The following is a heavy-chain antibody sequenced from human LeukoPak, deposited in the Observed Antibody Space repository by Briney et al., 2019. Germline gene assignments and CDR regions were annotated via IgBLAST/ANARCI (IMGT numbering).Heavy chain of an antibody. CDR2: ISYDGSNK. D-gene: IGHD1-26*01. J-gene: IGHJ2*01. V-gene: IGHV3-30*04. CDR1: GFTFSSYA. Sequence: GGSLRLSCAASGFTFSSYAMHWVRQAPGKGLEWVAVISYDGSNKYYADSVKGRFTISRDNSKNTLYLQMNSLRAEDTAIYYCAKDRTVGASYWYFDLWGRGTLVTVSS. CDR3: AKDRTVGASYWYFDL.